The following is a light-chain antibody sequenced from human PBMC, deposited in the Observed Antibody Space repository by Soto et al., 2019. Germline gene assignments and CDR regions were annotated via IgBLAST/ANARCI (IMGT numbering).Light chain of an antibody. Sequence: QSALTQPASVSGSPGQSITISCTGTNSDIGFYNYVSWYQQHPGEAPKLIIYEVAKRPSGVSSRFSGSKSGNTASLTISGLQAEDEADYHCSSYTSSSTLGVFGTGTKVTVL. CDR3: SSYTSSSTLGV. CDR1: NSDIGFYNY. J-gene: IGLJ1*01. CDR2: EVA. V-gene: IGLV2-14*01.